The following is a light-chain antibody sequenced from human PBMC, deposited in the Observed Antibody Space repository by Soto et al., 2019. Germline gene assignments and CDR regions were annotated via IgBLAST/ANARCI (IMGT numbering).Light chain of an antibody. CDR3: QAGEV. V-gene: IGLV3-1*01. Sequence: SYELTQPPSVSVSPGQTASITCSGDRLGDKYACWYQQKPGQSPVLVIYQDSKRPSGIPERFSGSNSGNTATLTISGTQAKDEADYYCQAGEVFGGGTKLTVL. CDR1: RLGDKY. CDR2: QDS. J-gene: IGLJ2*01.